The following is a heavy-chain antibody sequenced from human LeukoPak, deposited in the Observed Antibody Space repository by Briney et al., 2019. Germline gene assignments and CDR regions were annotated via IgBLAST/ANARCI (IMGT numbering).Heavy chain of an antibody. Sequence: GGSLRLSCAASGFTFRSYGMHWVRQAPGKGLEWVAVISYDGSNKYYADSVKGRFTISRDNSKNTLYLQMNSLRAEDTAVYYCARDYSSGWYQFDYWGQGTLVTVSS. J-gene: IGHJ4*02. CDR1: GFTFRSYG. CDR2: ISYDGSNK. CDR3: ARDYSSGWYQFDY. D-gene: IGHD6-19*01. V-gene: IGHV3-30*03.